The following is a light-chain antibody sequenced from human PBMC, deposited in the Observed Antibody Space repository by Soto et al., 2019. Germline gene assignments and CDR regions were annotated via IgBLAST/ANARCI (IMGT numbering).Light chain of an antibody. CDR2: DDS. V-gene: IGLV3-21*02. CDR1: DIGSKS. CDR3: QVLDISYDHVV. J-gene: IGLJ2*01. Sequence: SYELTQPHSVSVARGQTARMTCAGKDIGSKSVHWYQKRPGQAPVLVVYDDSDRPSGIPERFSGSNSGTTDTLIISRVEAGDEADYYCQVLDISYDHVVFGGGTKVTVL.